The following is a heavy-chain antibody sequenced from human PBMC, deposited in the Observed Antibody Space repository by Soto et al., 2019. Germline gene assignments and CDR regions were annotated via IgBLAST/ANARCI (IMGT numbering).Heavy chain of an antibody. D-gene: IGHD3-3*01. CDR1: AYSISSGTW. V-gene: IGHV4-28*01. CDR2: IYYNGTT. CDR3: ARTFRYDFWSGYPFYAMNF. J-gene: IGHJ6*02. Sequence: QVQLQESGPGLVKPADTLSLTCAVSAYSISSGTWWGWIRQPPGKGLEWIGYIYYNGTTYYNPSLKSRVTLSVYTSKNQFSLKVRSLTAVDTAVYYCARTFRYDFWSGYPFYAMNFGGQGTTVIVSS.